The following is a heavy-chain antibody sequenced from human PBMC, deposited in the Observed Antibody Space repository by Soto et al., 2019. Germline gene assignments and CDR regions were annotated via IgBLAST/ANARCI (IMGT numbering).Heavy chain of an antibody. CDR1: GFTFSSYA. D-gene: IGHD2-21*02. Sequence: PGGSLRLSCAASGFTFSSYAMSWVRQAPGKGLEWVSAISGSGGSTYYADSVKGRFTISRDNSKNTLYLEMKSLRAEDTAVYYCAKKVTAIFSAFDYWGQGTLVTVS. CDR2: ISGSGGST. J-gene: IGHJ4*02. V-gene: IGHV3-23*01. CDR3: AKKVTAIFSAFDY.